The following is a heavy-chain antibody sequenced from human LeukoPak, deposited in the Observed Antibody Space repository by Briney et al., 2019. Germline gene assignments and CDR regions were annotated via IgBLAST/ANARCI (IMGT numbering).Heavy chain of an antibody. CDR3: AREREDGYNYGFFDY. CDR2: ISSSGSTI. CDR1: GFTFSDYY. D-gene: IGHD5-24*01. V-gene: IGHV3-11*01. J-gene: IGHJ4*02. Sequence: GGSLRLSCAASGFTFSDYYTSWIRQAPGKGLEWVSYISSSGSTIYYADSVKGRFTISRDNAKNSLYLQMNSLRAEDTAVYYCAREREDGYNYGFFDYWGQGTLVTVSS.